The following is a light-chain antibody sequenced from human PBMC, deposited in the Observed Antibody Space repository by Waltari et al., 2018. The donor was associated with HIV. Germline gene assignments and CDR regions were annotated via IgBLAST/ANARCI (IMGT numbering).Light chain of an antibody. V-gene: IGLV2-8*01. J-gene: IGLJ2*01. CDR3: SSDGGTSAGGSRKFYVI. Sequence: QSALTQPPSASGSPGQSVPIPCPGTHNELPASKFASSYQHPPGKPPRLIISNVNKRTAGVPNRCGGSTVGSTTSLTVCVLHAEAEPTYCCSSDGGTSAGGSRKFYVIFGGGTKLTVL. CDR2: NVN. CDR1: HNELPASKF.